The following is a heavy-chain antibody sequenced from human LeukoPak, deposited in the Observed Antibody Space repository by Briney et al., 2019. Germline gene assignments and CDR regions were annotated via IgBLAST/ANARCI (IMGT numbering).Heavy chain of an antibody. D-gene: IGHD3-3*01. J-gene: IGHJ4*02. CDR2: ISGSGGST. Sequence: TGGSLRLSCAASGFTFSSYAMSWVRQAPGKGLEWVSAISGSGGSTYYADSVKGRFTISRDNSKNTLYLQMNSLRAEDTAVYYCAKDFDFWSGTDDYWGQGTLVTVSS. CDR1: GFTFSSYA. V-gene: IGHV3-23*01. CDR3: AKDFDFWSGTDDY.